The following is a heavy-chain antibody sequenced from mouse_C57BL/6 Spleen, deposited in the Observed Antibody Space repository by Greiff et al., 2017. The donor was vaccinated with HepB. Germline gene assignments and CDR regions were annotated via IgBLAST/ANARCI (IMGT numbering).Heavy chain of an antibody. Sequence: EVNVVESEGGLVQPGSSMKLSCTASGFTFSDYYMAWVRQVPEKGLEWVANINYDGSSTYYLDSLKSRFIISRDNAKNILYLQMSSLKSEDTATYYCARDAGDGYFYWYFDVWGTGTTVTVSS. CDR1: GFTFSDYY. J-gene: IGHJ1*03. D-gene: IGHD2-3*01. CDR3: ARDAGDGYFYWYFDV. CDR2: INYDGSST. V-gene: IGHV5-16*01.